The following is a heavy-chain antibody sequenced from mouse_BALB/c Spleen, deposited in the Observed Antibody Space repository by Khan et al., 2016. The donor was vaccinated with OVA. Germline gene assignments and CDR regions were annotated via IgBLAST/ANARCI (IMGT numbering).Heavy chain of an antibody. V-gene: IGHV2-2*02. CDR3: ARNGDYVHWYFDV. D-gene: IGHD2-13*01. Sequence: QVQLQQSGPGLVQPSQSLSITCTVSGFSLTSYGVHWVRQSPGKGLEWLGVIWSGGTTDYNAAFISRLSISKDNSKSPVFFKMNSLQANDTAIYYCARNGDYVHWYFDVWGAGTTVTVSS. CDR1: GFSLTSYG. J-gene: IGHJ1*01. CDR2: IWSGGTT.